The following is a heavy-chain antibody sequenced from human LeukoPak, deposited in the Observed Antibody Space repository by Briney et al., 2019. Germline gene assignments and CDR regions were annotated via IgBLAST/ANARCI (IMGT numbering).Heavy chain of an antibody. CDR1: GGSISSSSYY. CDR2: IYYSGST. J-gene: IGHJ6*02. D-gene: IGHD6-13*01. CDR3: ARDLFASIAAAPAHGMDV. V-gene: IGHV4-39*07. Sequence: PSETLSLTCTVSGGSISSSSYYWGWIRQPPGKGLEWIGSIYYSGSTYYNPSLKSRVTISVDTSKNQFSLKLSSVTAADTAVYYCARDLFASIAAAPAHGMDVWGQGTTVTVSS.